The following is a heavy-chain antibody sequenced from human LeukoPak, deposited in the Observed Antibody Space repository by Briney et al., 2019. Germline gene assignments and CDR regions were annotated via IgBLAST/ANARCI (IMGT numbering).Heavy chain of an antibody. CDR1: GYTFINHA. CDR2: INIGNGNT. D-gene: IGHD2-21*01. V-gene: IGHV1-3*04. CDR3: ARRLGRSFDY. J-gene: IGHJ4*02. Sequence: GASVKVSCKASGYTFINHAIHWVRQAPGQRLEWMGWINIGNGNTKYPQNFQGRLTISRDTSATTAYMDLSSLRSEDTAVFYCARRLGRSFDYWGQGTLVTVSS.